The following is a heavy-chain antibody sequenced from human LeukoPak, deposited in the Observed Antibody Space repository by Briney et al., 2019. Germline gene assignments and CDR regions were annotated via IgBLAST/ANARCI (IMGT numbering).Heavy chain of an antibody. D-gene: IGHD6-6*01. V-gene: IGHV1-46*01. Sequence: GASVKVSCKASGYTFTSYYMHWVRQAPGQGLEWMGIINPSGGSTSYAQKFQGRVTMTRDMSTSTVYMELSSLRSEDTAVYYCARGGDSSSSYGGGFDYWGQGTLVTVSS. J-gene: IGHJ4*02. CDR2: INPSGGST. CDR3: ARGGDSSSSYGGGFDY. CDR1: GYTFTSYY.